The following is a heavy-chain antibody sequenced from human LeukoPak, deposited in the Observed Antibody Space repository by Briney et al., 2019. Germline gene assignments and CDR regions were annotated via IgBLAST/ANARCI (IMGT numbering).Heavy chain of an antibody. D-gene: IGHD1-26*01. CDR2: IYYSGST. J-gene: IGHJ4*02. CDR3: ARGGGSYGKAFDY. CDR1: GGSISSSSYY. V-gene: IGHV4-39*07. Sequence: SETLSLTCTVSGGSISSSSYYWGWIRQPPGKGLEWIGSIYYSGSTYYNPSLKSRVTISVDTSKNQFSLKLSSVTAADTAVYYCARGGGSYGKAFDYWGQGTLVTVSS.